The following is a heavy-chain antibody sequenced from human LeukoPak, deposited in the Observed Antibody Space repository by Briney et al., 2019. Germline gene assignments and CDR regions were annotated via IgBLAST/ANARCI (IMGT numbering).Heavy chain of an antibody. CDR1: GFTFSHFA. J-gene: IGHJ4*02. D-gene: IGHD3-10*01. CDR3: VRGSKIRGVMPEGEFGY. Sequence: GRSLRLSCAASGFTFSHFAMHWVRQAPGKGLEWVAGISYYGKKNYYADSVQGRFTLTRDDSANTLSLQMNSLTAEDTAVYYCVRGSKIRGVMPEGEFGYWGQGTLVTVSS. V-gene: IGHV3-30*03. CDR2: ISYYGKKN.